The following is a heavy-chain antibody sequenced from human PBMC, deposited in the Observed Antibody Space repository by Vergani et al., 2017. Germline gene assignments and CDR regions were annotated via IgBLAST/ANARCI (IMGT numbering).Heavy chain of an antibody. J-gene: IGHJ4*02. V-gene: IGHV1-46*03. Sequence: QVPVVQSGAEVKKSGASVKVSCKTSEYTFSNYHMHWVRQAPGQGLEWMGIINPSGGHTNYAQKFQGRVTMTRDTSTSTVYMELSSLRSEDTAIYYCARGDYGILTGYRYWGQGTLVTVSA. D-gene: IGHD3-9*01. CDR2: INPSGGHT. CDR1: EYTFSNYH. CDR3: ARGDYGILTGYRY.